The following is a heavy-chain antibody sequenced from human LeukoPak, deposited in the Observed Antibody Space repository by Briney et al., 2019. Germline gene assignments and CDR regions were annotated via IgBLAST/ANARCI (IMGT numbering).Heavy chain of an antibody. D-gene: IGHD5-18*01. CDR3: AKEKAAMVTVDAFDI. V-gene: IGHV3-30*18. J-gene: IGHJ3*02. Sequence: PGGSLRLSCAASGFTFSSYGMHWVRQAPGKGLEWVAVISYDGSNKYYADSVKGRFTISRDNSKNTLYLQMNSLRAEDTAVYYCAKEKAAMVTVDAFDIRGQGTMVTVSS. CDR1: GFTFSSYG. CDR2: ISYDGSNK.